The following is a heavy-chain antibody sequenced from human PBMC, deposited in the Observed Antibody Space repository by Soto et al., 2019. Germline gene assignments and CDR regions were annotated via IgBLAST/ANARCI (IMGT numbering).Heavy chain of an antibody. CDR1: GFIVSNYD. J-gene: IGHJ3*02. V-gene: IGHV3-53*01. CDR3: ARSYFRPHDSFDI. Sequence: PGGSLRLSCAASGFIVSNYDMNWVRQAPGKGLEWVSIIYGSGSTYYADSVKGRFTISRDISKNTLYLQMNSLRAEDTAVYYCARSYFRPHDSFDIWGQGTMVTVSS. CDR2: IYGSGST. D-gene: IGHD3-10*01.